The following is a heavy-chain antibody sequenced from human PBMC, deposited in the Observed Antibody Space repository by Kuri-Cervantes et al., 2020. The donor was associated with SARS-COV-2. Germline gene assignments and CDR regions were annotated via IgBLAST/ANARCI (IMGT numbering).Heavy chain of an antibody. CDR2: IYYSGST. CDR1: GGSISSYY. CDR3: ARLVPYYDFWSGSYYFDY. Sequence: GSLRLSCTVSGGSISSYYWGWIRQPPGKGLEWIGGIYYSGSTYYNPSLKSRVTISVDTSKNQFPLKLSSVTAADTAVYYCARLVPYYDFWSGSYYFDYWGQGTLVTVSS. D-gene: IGHD3-3*01. V-gene: IGHV4-39*01. J-gene: IGHJ4*02.